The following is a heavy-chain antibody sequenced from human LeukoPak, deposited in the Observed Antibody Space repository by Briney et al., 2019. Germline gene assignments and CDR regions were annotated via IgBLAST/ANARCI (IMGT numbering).Heavy chain of an antibody. CDR3: ARVVLGRRWLQTSYYYGMDV. CDR2: IIPIFGTA. D-gene: IGHD5-24*01. CDR1: GYTFVSYY. Sequence: SVKVSCKASGYTFVSYYIHWVRQAPGQGLEWMGGIIPIFGTANYAQKFQGRVTITADESTSTAYLELSSLTSEDTAVYYCARVVLGRRWLQTSYYYGMDVWGQGTTVTVSS. V-gene: IGHV1-69*13. J-gene: IGHJ6*02.